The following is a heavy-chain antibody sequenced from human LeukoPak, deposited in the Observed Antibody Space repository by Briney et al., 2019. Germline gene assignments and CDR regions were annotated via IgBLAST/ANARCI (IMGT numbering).Heavy chain of an antibody. CDR2: INPNSGGT. J-gene: IGHJ6*03. D-gene: IGHD3-10*01. CDR3: ASDYYGSGSYYNVDPNHYYYYMDV. CDR1: GYTFTGYY. Sequence: GASVKVSCKASGYTFTGYYMHWVRQAPGQGLEWMGWINPNSGGTNYAQKFQGRVTMARDTSISTAYMELSRLRSDDTAVYYCASDYYGSGSYYNVDPNHYYYYMDVWGKGTTVTISS. V-gene: IGHV1-2*02.